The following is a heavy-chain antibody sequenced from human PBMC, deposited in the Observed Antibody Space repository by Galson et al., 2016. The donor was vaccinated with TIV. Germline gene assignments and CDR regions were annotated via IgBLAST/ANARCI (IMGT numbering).Heavy chain of an antibody. D-gene: IGHD7-27*01. CDR3: AKDTGSQPRNWFDP. Sequence: SLRLSCAASGFTFSSYAMSWVRQAPGKGLEWVSGISGSGFSTFYADSVQGRFTISRDNSKNTLDLQMNSLRAEETAIYYCAKDTGSQPRNWFDPWGQGTLVTVSS. V-gene: IGHV3-23*01. J-gene: IGHJ5*02. CDR1: GFTFSSYA. CDR2: ISGSGFST.